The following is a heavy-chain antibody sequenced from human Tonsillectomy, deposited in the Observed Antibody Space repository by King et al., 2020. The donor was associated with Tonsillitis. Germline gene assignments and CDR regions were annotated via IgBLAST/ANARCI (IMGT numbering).Heavy chain of an antibody. CDR3: AGEARLDDAFDI. V-gene: IGHV4-61*02. D-gene: IGHD1-1*01. J-gene: IGHJ3*02. CDR2: IYTSGST. Sequence: QLQESGPGLVKPSQTLSLTCTVSGGSISSGSYYWSWIRQPAGKGLEWIGRIYTSGSTNYNPSLKRRGTVSVDTSTNQCSLKLSSVTAADTAVYYCAGEARLDDAFDIWGQGTMVTVSS. CDR1: GGSISSGSYY.